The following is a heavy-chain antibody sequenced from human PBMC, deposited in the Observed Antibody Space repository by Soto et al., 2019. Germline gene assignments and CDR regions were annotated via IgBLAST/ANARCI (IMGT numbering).Heavy chain of an antibody. CDR1: GGPISSGDYY. Sequence: SETLSLTCTVSGGPISSGDYYWGWIRQPPGKGLEWIGSISYSGTTYYNPSLNSRVTISVDTSNNRFSLKLSSVTAADTAVYYCARTCSGGSCYVPTSFWGQGTLVTVSS. J-gene: IGHJ4*02. CDR2: ISYSGTT. V-gene: IGHV4-39*02. D-gene: IGHD2-15*01. CDR3: ARTCSGGSCYVPTSF.